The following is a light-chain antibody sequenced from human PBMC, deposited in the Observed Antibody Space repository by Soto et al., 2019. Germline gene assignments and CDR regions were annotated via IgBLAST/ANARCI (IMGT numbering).Light chain of an antibody. Sequence: DIQMTQSPSSLSASVGDRVTITCRASQSIGKHLNWYQQKPGKAPKFLIYAASSLQSGVPSRFSGSGSGTDFNLTVDSLQPEDFEHYHCKQSYSSPVTFGQRHDW. CDR3: KQSYSSPVT. V-gene: IGKV1-39*01. J-gene: IGKJ5*01. CDR2: AAS. CDR1: QSIGKH.